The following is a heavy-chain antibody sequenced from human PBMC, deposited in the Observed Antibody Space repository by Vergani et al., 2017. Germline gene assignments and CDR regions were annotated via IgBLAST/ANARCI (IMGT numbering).Heavy chain of an antibody. V-gene: IGHV3-21*01. J-gene: IGHJ4*02. CDR1: GCTFSSYS. Sequence: EVQLVESGGGLVKPGGSLRLSCAASGCTFSSYSMNWVRQAPGKGLEWVSSISSSSSYIYYADSVKGRFTISRDNAKNSLYLQMNSLRAEDTAVYYCARDKDRLGWLQKPVDYWGQGTLVTVSS. CDR3: ARDKDRLGWLQKPVDY. CDR2: ISSSSSYI. D-gene: IGHD5-24*01.